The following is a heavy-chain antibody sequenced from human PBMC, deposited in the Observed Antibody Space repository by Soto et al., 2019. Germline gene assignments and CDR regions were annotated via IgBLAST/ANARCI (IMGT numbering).Heavy chain of an antibody. Sequence: TPYLTCTVSGVSLSRGSYYWGWIRQHPGGGLEWIGYIYYTGNTYYNPSLKSRLAISVDTSKNQFSLKLTYVTAADTAVYYGARDPRGAYGHDHWGQGNPVTV. CDR1: GVSLSRGSYY. J-gene: IGHJ4*01. CDR2: IYYTGNT. D-gene: IGHD3-16*01. CDR3: ARDPRGAYGHDH. V-gene: IGHV4-31*03.